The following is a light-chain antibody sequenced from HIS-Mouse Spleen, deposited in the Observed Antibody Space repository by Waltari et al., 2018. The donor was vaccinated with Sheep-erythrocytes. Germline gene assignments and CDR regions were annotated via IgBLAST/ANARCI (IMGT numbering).Light chain of an antibody. CDR3: CSYAGSYNHV. CDR2: DVS. V-gene: IGLV2-11*01. CDR1: SSDVGGYNS. J-gene: IGLJ1*01. Sequence: QSALTQPRPVSGSPGQSVTISRTGTSSDVGGYNSASWYQQPPGKAPKHMIYDVSNRPSGVPDRFSGSKSGNTASLTISGLQAEDEADYYCCSYAGSYNHVFATGTKVTVL.